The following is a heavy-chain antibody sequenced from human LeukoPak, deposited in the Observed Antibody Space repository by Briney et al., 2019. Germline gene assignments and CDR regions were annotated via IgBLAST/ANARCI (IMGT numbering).Heavy chain of an antibody. CDR2: INQDGSEK. Sequence: GGSLRLSCAASGFTFISYWMSWVRQAPGKGLEWVANINQDGSEKYYVESVKGRFTISRDNAKSSLFLQMNSLRAEDTAVYYCARVPATVKADYWGQGTLVTVSS. CDR1: GFTFISYW. CDR3: ARVPATVKADY. J-gene: IGHJ4*02. V-gene: IGHV3-7*04. D-gene: IGHD4-17*01.